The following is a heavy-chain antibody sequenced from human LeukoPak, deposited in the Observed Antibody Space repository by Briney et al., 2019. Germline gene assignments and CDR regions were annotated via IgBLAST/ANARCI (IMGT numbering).Heavy chain of an antibody. Sequence: SETLSLTCTVSGGSISSSSYYWGWIRQPPGKGLEWIGSIYYSGSTNYNPSLKSRVTMSLDKSKNHLSLNLTSVTAADTAVYYCSRESGAFSPFGYWGQGTLVTVSS. CDR1: GGSISSSSYY. CDR3: SRESGAFSPFGY. CDR2: IYYSGST. D-gene: IGHD1-26*01. V-gene: IGHV4-39*07. J-gene: IGHJ4*02.